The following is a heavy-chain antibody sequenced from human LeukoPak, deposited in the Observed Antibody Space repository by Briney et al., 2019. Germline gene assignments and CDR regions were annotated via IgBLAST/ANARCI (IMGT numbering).Heavy chain of an antibody. V-gene: IGHV3-23*01. J-gene: IGHJ6*03. D-gene: IGHD3-3*01. CDR1: GFTFSSYA. Sequence: EGSLRLSCAAAGFTFSSYAMSWVRQAPGKGLEWVSGISGSDGSTYYADSVKGRFTISRDNSKNPLYLQMNSLRAEDTAVYYCAKAEDDFSSGYPQGYYMDVSGKGTTVTVSS. CDR2: ISGSDGST. CDR3: AKAEDDFSSGYPQGYYMDV.